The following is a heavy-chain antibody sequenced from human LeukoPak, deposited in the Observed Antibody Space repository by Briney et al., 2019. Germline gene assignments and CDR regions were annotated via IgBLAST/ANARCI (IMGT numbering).Heavy chain of an antibody. J-gene: IGHJ4*02. D-gene: IGHD2-2*01. Sequence: SQTLSLTCSVSGDSIRNDNYYWSWVRQHPGKGLEWIGYIHYSGGTYYNPSLRSRVTISVDTSENQFSLKLSSVTAADTAVYYCARVPSVVVPTALYFDHWGQGTLVTVSS. V-gene: IGHV4-31*03. CDR1: GDSIRNDNYY. CDR3: ARVPSVVVPTALYFDH. CDR2: IHYSGGT.